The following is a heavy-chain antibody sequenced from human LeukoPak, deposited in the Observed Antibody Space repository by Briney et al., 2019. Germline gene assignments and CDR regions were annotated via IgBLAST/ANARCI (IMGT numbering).Heavy chain of an antibody. V-gene: IGHV4-34*01. J-gene: IGHJ5*02. CDR2: INHSGST. D-gene: IGHD2-2*01. Sequence: SETLSLTCAVYGGSFSGYYWSWIRQPPGKGLEWIGEINHSGSTNYNPSLKSRVTISVDTSKNQFSLKLSSVTAADTAVYYCARRGSGYQLLFRGGNWFDPWGQGTLVTVSS. CDR3: ARRGSGYQLLFRGGNWFDP. CDR1: GGSFSGYY.